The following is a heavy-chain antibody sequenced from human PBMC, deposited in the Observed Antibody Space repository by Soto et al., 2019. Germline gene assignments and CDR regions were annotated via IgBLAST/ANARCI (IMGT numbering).Heavy chain of an antibody. CDR1: GGSFSGYY. D-gene: IGHD3-10*01. CDR2: INHSGST. V-gene: IGHV4-34*01. CDR3: ARGMVRGVGNYFDY. J-gene: IGHJ4*02. Sequence: SETLSLTCAGYGGSFSGYYWTWIRQPPGKGLEWIGEINHSGSTNYNPSLKSRVTISVDMSKNQFSLKLSSVTAADTSVYYCARGMVRGVGNYFDYWGQGTLVTVS.